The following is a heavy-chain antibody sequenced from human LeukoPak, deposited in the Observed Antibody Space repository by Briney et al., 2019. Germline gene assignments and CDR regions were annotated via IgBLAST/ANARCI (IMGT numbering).Heavy chain of an antibody. CDR3: ARALGFARYYMDV. Sequence: SETLSLTCAVYGGSFSGYYWSWIRQPPGKGLEWIGEINHSGSTNYNPSLKSRVTISVDTSKNQFSLKLSSVTAADTAVYYCARALGFARYYMDVWGKGTTVTVSS. CDR1: GGSFSGYY. D-gene: IGHD3-16*01. CDR2: INHSGST. J-gene: IGHJ6*03. V-gene: IGHV4-34*01.